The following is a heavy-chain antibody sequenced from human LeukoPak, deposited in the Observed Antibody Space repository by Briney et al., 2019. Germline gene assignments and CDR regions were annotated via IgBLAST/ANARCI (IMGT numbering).Heavy chain of an antibody. V-gene: IGHV4-59*08. CDR1: GGSISSYY. CDR2: IYYSGST. J-gene: IGHJ4*02. CDR3: ARQGGGENY. Sequence: PSETLSLTCTVSGGSISSYYLSWIRQPPGKGLEWIGYIYYSGSTNYNPSHKSRVTISVDTSKNQFSLKLSSVTAADTAVYYCARQGGGENYWGQGTLVTVSS. D-gene: IGHD2-21*01.